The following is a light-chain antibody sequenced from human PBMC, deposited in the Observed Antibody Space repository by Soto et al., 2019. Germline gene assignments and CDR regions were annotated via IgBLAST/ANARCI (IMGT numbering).Light chain of an antibody. CDR3: QQFDTSPYT. J-gene: IGKJ2*01. Sequence: VLTQSPGTLSLSPGERATLSCRASQSVTNYLVWYQQKAGQAPRLLIYGASSRAPGIPDRFSGSGSGTDFTLTINRLGHEDSAVYYCQQFDTSPYTFGQGTKLEIK. CDR1: QSVTNY. CDR2: GAS. V-gene: IGKV3-20*01.